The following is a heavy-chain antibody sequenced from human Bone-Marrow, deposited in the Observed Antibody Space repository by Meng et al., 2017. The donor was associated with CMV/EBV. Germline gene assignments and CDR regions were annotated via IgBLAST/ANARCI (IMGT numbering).Heavy chain of an antibody. CDR3: ARGQAGTGWHVY. J-gene: IGHJ4*02. CDR2: IYPGDSDT. Sequence: SCKATGYKFTSYWIGWVRQMPGKGLEWMGIIYPGDSDTRYSQSFQGQVTMSVDKAISTAYLQWSSLKASDTAMYFCARGQAGTGWHVYWGQGTLVTVSS. CDR1: GYKFTSYW. D-gene: IGHD6-13*01. V-gene: IGHV5-51*01.